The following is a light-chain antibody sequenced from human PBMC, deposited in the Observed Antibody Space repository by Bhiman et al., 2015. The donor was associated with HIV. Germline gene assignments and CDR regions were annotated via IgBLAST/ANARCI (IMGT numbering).Light chain of an antibody. V-gene: IGLV3-1*01. CDR1: KLGDKF. CDR3: SSYTSSSTVV. Sequence: SYELTQPPSVSVSPGQTASIACSGDKLGDKFVCWYQQKPGQSPILVIYQDNRRPSGIPERFSGSNSGNTATLTISGTQPMDEADYYCSSYTSSSTVVFGGGTKLTVL. J-gene: IGLJ2*01. CDR2: QDN.